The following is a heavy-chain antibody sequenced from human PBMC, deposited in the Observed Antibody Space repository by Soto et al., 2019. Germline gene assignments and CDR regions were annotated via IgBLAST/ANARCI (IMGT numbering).Heavy chain of an antibody. J-gene: IGHJ4*02. Sequence: PGGSLRLPCAASGFTFSSYAMHWVRQAPGKGLEWVAVISYDGSNKYYADSVKGRFTISRDNSKNTLYLQMNSLRAEDTAVYYCARESDILTGYYGPFDYWGQGTLVTVSS. CDR1: GFTFSSYA. CDR2: ISYDGSNK. CDR3: ARESDILTGYYGPFDY. D-gene: IGHD3-9*01. V-gene: IGHV3-30-3*01.